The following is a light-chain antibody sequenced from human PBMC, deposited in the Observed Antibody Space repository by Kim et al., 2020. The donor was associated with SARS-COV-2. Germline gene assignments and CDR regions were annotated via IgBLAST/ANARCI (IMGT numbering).Light chain of an antibody. Sequence: DIEMTQSPPSLSASVGDTVTITCRASRSIATYLNWYQQKPGEAPKLLISAASTLQTGVPSRFTGGGSGTDFSLTINGLQPADFATYYCQQGDSNPQTFGQGTKLEI. CDR3: QQGDSNPQT. CDR2: AAS. CDR1: RSIATY. J-gene: IGKJ2*01. V-gene: IGKV1-39*01.